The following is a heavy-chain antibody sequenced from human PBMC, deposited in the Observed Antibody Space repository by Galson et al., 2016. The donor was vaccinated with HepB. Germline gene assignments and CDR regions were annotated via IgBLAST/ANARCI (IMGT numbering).Heavy chain of an antibody. CDR3: AREYPLGRPLIWFGDLPHYGMDV. Sequence: SLRLSCAASGFSFNRYRMTWVRQVPGRGLEWLVNIKEDGSESVYVDSVKGRFTISRDNDKNSVFLQMDRLRSEDTAVYYCAREYPLGRPLIWFGDLPHYGMDVWGQGATVTVAS. D-gene: IGHD3-10*01. CDR2: IKEDGSES. J-gene: IGHJ6*02. V-gene: IGHV3-7*03. CDR1: GFSFNRYR.